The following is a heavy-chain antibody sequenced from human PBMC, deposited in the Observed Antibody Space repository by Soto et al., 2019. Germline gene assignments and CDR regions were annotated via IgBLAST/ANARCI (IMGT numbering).Heavy chain of an antibody. V-gene: IGHV3-21*01. D-gene: IGHD2-2*01. CDR3: ARSPGGYCSSTSCYSPY. CDR2: ISSSSSYI. Sequence: EVQLVESGGGLVKPGGSLRLSCAASGFTFSSYSMNWVRQAPGKGLEWVSSISSSSSYIYYADSVKGRFTISRDNAKNSLYLQMNSLRADDTAVYYCARSPGGYCSSTSCYSPYWGQGTLVTVSS. CDR1: GFTFSSYS. J-gene: IGHJ4*02.